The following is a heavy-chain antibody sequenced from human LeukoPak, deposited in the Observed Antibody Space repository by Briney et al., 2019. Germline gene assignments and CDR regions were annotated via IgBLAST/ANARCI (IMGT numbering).Heavy chain of an antibody. CDR3: ARDGFWSGKIDI. Sequence: SETLSLTCTVSGGSISSYYWVWIRQPAGKGLEWIGRIYTSGSTNYNPSLKSRVTMSVDTSKNQFSLKLSSVTAADTAVYYCARDGFWSGKIDIWGQGTLVTVSS. V-gene: IGHV4-4*07. J-gene: IGHJ5*02. D-gene: IGHD3-3*01. CDR2: IYTSGST. CDR1: GGSISSYY.